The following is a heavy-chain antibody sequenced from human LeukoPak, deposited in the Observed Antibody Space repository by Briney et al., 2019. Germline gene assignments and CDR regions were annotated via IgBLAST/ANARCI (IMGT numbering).Heavy chain of an antibody. J-gene: IGHJ4*02. CDR2: ITVTGDT. CDR3: AKVPVWQQLVDY. Sequence: GGSLRLSCAASGFTVSSNYMSWVRQAPGKGLEWVSGITVTGDTYYADSLKGRFTISRDNSRNTLYLQMNSLRADDTAVYYCAKVPVWQQLVDYWGQGTLVTVSS. D-gene: IGHD6-13*01. CDR1: GFTVSSNY. V-gene: IGHV3-53*01.